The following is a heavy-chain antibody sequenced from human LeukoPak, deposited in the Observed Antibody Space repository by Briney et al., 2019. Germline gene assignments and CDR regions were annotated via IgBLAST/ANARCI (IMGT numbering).Heavy chain of an antibody. CDR2: IRSKTYGGTT. D-gene: IGHD5-18*01. Sequence: GASLRLSCAASGFTFNNYDMNWVRQAPGKGLEWVGFIRSKTYGGTTEYAASVKGRFIISRDDSTSIAYLQMNGLKTEDTAVYYCTRGPIQLWLYHGMDVWGQGTTVTVSS. J-gene: IGHJ6*02. CDR1: GFTFNNYD. V-gene: IGHV3-49*04. CDR3: TRGPIQLWLYHGMDV.